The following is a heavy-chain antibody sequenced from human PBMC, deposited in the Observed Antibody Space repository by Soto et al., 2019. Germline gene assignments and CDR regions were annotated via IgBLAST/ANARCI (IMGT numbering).Heavy chain of an antibody. V-gene: IGHV3-53*01. Sequence: VGSLRLSCAASGFNVNRDYMNWVRQTPGKGLEWVASIYSGETTYYADSVRGRFTISSDKSKNTLYFQLSSLRIEDTAVYYCTRDGRGLGRLALFEYWGQGVLVTVSS. J-gene: IGHJ4*02. CDR2: IYSGETT. CDR1: GFNVNRDY. CDR3: TRDGRGLGRLALFEY. D-gene: IGHD3-9*01.